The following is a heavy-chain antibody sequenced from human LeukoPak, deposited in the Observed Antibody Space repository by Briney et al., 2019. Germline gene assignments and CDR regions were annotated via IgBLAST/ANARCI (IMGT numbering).Heavy chain of an antibody. V-gene: IGHV3-30*02. J-gene: IGHJ1*01. CDR2: IRYDGSNK. CDR3: AKNRGNCSSTSCSPAKEYFQH. CDR1: GFTVSSNY. Sequence: GGSLRLSCAASGFTVSSNYMSWVRQAPGKGLEWVAFIRYDGSNKYYADSVKGRFTISRDNSKNTLYLQMNSLRAEDTAVYYCAKNRGNCSSTSCSPAKEYFQHWGQGTLVTVSS. D-gene: IGHD2-2*01.